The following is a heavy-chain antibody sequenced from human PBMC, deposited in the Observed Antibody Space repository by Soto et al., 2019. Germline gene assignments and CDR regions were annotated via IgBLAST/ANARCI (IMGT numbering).Heavy chain of an antibody. CDR3: ARPIAAAGTGDWFDP. CDR2: IYYSGST. D-gene: IGHD6-13*01. Sequence: PSETLSLTCTVSGGSISSSSYYWGWLRQPPGKGLEWIGSIYYSGSTYYNPSLKSRVTISVDTSKNQFSLKLSSVTAADTAVYYCARPIAAAGTGDWFDPWGQGTLVTVSS. J-gene: IGHJ5*02. V-gene: IGHV4-39*01. CDR1: GGSISSSSYY.